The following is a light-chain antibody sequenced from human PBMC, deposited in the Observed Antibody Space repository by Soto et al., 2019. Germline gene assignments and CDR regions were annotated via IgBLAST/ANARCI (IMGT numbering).Light chain of an antibody. J-gene: IGKJ4*01. CDR2: GAF. V-gene: IGKV3-15*01. Sequence: EIVMTQSPATLSVSPGETATLSCRASQSVAFHLAWYQQKPGQGPRLLIYGAFTRATGIPARFSGSGSGTEFTLTLSSLQSEDFAVYYCQQYKKWPPLTFGGGTQVEIK. CDR1: QSVAFH. CDR3: QQYKKWPPLT.